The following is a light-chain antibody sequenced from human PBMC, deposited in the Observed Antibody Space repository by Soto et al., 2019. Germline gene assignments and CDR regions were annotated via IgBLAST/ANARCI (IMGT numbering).Light chain of an antibody. V-gene: IGKV3-15*01. CDR2: GAS. CDR1: LTVSRN. CDR3: QHYNVWPPVRT. Sequence: EIVMTQSPATLSVSPGEGATLSCRASLTVSRNVAWYQQKPGQAPRLLIYGASTRPTGVPARFSGSGSGTEFTLTISRLQSDDFAVYFCQHYNVWPPVRTFGQGTKVEIK. J-gene: IGKJ1*01.